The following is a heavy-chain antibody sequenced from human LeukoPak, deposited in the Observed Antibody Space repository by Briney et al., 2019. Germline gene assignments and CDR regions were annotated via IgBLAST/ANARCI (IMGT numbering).Heavy chain of an antibody. CDR2: IYYRGSI. CDR3: ATVSMVRGVESDY. Sequence: SETLSLTCTVSGGSISSSTYHWGWIRQPPGKGLEWIGSIYYRGSIYYNPSLKSRVTISVDTSKNQYSLKLSSVTAPDTAVYYCATVSMVRGVESDYWGQGTLVTVSS. D-gene: IGHD3-10*01. V-gene: IGHV4-39*01. CDR1: GGSISSSTYH. J-gene: IGHJ4*02.